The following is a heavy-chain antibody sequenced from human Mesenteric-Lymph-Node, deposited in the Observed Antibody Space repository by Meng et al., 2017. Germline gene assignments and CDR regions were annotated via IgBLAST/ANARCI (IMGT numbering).Heavy chain of an antibody. D-gene: IGHD3-22*01. CDR2: IYYSGST. V-gene: IGHV4-31*03. J-gene: IGHJ4*01. CDR3: ARVDSSGYFLDY. CDR1: GGSISSGGHS. Sequence: QVQLQESGPGLVMPSQTLSLTCTVSGGSISSGGHSWSWIRQHPGKGLEWIAYIYYSGSTYYNPSLKSRVILSVDTSKNQFSLKLSSVTAADTAVYYCARVDSSGYFLDYWGQGTLVTVSS.